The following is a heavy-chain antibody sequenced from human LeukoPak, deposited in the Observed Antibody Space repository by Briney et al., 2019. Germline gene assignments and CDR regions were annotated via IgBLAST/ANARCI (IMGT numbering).Heavy chain of an antibody. CDR2: FSGSGGST. V-gene: IGHV3-23*01. Sequence: GGSLRLSCAASGFTFSSYAISWVRQAPGKGLEWVSAFSGSGGSTYYADSVKGRFTISRDNSKNTLYLQMNSLRAEDTAVYYCAKGDGYYYDSGHRAFDIWGRGQWSPSLQ. D-gene: IGHD3-22*01. J-gene: IGHJ3*02. CDR1: GFTFSSYA. CDR3: AKGDGYYYDSGHRAFDI.